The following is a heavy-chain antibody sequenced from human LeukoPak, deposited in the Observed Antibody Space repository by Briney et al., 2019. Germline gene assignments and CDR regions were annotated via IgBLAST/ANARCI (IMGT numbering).Heavy chain of an antibody. V-gene: IGHV1-69*13. Sequence: GASVKVSCKAPGGSFSTYAISWVRQAPGQGLEWMGGIIPFFGTPSYAQKFHGRVTITADESTNTAYMEVSSLRSEDTALYYCARYKVPPHQDSSMVPGVYYCYGMDVWGLGTTVTVSS. CDR2: IIPFFGTP. CDR3: ARYKVPPHQDSSMVPGVYYCYGMDV. J-gene: IGHJ6*02. CDR1: GGSFSTYA. D-gene: IGHD3-10*01.